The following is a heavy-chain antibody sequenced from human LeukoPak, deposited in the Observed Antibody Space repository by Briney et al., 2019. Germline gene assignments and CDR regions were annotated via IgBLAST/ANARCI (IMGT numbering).Heavy chain of an antibody. D-gene: IGHD3-10*01. CDR2: INHSGGT. J-gene: IGHJ4*02. V-gene: IGHV4-34*01. Sequence: PSETLSLTCAVYGGSFSGYYWSWIRQPPGKGLEWIGEINHSGGTNYNPSLKSRVTISVDTSKNQFSLKLSSVTAADTAVYYCARSYYYGSGSRWVFDYWGQGTLVTVSS. CDR1: GGSFSGYY. CDR3: ARSYYYGSGSRWVFDY.